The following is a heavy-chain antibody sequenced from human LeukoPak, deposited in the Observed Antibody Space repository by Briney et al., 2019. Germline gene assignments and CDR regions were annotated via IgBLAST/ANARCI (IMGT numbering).Heavy chain of an antibody. V-gene: IGHV4-4*02. CDR1: GGSISSSNW. D-gene: IGHD6-13*01. J-gene: IGHJ5*02. Sequence: KASETLSLTCAVSGGSISSSNWWSWVRQPPGKGLEWIGEINHSGSTNYNPSLKSRVTISVDTSKNQFSLKLSSVTAADTAVYYCARGRGYSSSWISRFDPWGQGTLVTVSS. CDR2: INHSGST. CDR3: ARGRGYSSSWISRFDP.